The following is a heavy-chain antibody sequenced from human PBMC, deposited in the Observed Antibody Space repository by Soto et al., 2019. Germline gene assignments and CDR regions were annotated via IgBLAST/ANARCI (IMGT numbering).Heavy chain of an antibody. CDR1: RYTFTSYD. CDR3: ARGQNIWKRRSFDC. D-gene: IGHD1-20*01. V-gene: IGHV1-8*01. CDR2: MNPNSGNT. J-gene: IGHJ4*02. Sequence: QVQLVQSGAEVKKPGASVKVSCKASRYTFTSYDINWVRQASGQGLEWMGWMNPNSGNTGSAQKFQGRVTMTRHTSMSTAWMELRCLGSEDTAGYYCARGQNIWKRRSFDCRGAGPLVAVSS.